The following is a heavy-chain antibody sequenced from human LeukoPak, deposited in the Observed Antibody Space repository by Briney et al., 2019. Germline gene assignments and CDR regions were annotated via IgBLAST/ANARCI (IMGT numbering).Heavy chain of an antibody. CDR1: GFTFSSYS. CDR3: ARETGSWGNFDY. V-gene: IGHV3-48*01. CDR2: ISGSSSSI. J-gene: IGHJ4*02. D-gene: IGHD3-10*01. Sequence: GGSLRLSCAASGFTFSSYSMIWVRGAPGGGLEWVSYISGSSSSIYYAASVKGRFTISRDNAKNSLYLHMNSLRAEDTAVYYCARETGSWGNFDYWGQGTLVTVS.